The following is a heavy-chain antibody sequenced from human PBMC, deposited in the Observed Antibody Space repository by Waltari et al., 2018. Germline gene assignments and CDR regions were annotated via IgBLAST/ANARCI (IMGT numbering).Heavy chain of an antibody. CDR2: ISYDGSNK. CDR1: GFPFSSYA. V-gene: IGHV3-30-3*01. CDR3: AREEETILTGYYFDY. Sequence: QVQLVESGGGVVQPGRALRSSCAASGFPFSSYAMHWVRQAPGKGLEWVAVISYDGSNKYYADSVKGRFTISRDNSKNTLYLLMNSLRAEDTAVYYCAREEETILTGYYFDYWGQGTLVTVSS. D-gene: IGHD3-9*01. J-gene: IGHJ4*02.